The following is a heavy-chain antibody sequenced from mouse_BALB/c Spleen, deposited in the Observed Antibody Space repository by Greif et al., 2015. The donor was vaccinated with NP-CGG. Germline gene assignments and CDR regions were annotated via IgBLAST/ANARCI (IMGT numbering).Heavy chain of an antibody. Sequence: EVQLVESGGGLVKPGGSLKLSCAASGFTFSSYTMSWVRQTPEKRLEWVATISSGGSYTYYPDSVKGRFTISRDNAKNTLYLQMSSLKSEDTAMYCCTRDRFITTVVEPPYYAMDYWGQGTSVTVSS. CDR3: TRDRFITTVVEPPYYAMDY. CDR1: GFTFSSYT. V-gene: IGHV5-6-4*01. CDR2: ISSGGSYT. J-gene: IGHJ4*01. D-gene: IGHD1-1*01.